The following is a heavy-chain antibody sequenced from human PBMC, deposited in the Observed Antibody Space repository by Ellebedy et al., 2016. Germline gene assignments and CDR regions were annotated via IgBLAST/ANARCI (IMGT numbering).Heavy chain of an antibody. CDR3: AKEGVVAAGVDAFDI. D-gene: IGHD6-13*01. V-gene: IGHV3-23*01. Sequence: GESLKISXAASGFTFSNYAMTWVRQAPGKGLEWVSTISGSGGSTYFADSVKGRFTISRDNSKNTLYLQMNSLRAEDTAVYYCAKEGVVAAGVDAFDIWGQGTMVTVSS. J-gene: IGHJ3*02. CDR1: GFTFSNYA. CDR2: ISGSGGST.